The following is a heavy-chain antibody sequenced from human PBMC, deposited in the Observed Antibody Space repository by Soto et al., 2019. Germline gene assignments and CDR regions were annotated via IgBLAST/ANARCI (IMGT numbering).Heavy chain of an antibody. CDR1: GDSVSSNSAA. V-gene: IGHV6-1*01. CDR2: TYYRSKWYN. Sequence: SQTLSLTCAISGDSVSSNSAAWNWIRQSPSRGLEWLGRTYYRSKWYNDYAVSVKSRITINPDTSKNRFSLQLNSVTPEDTAVYYCARDRVLRFLEWSRGFDPWGQGTLVTVSS. J-gene: IGHJ5*02. CDR3: ARDRVLRFLEWSRGFDP. D-gene: IGHD3-3*01.